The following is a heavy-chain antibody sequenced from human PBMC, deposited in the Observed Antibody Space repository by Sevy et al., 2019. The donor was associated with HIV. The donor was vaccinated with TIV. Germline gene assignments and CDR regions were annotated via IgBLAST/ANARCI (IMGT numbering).Heavy chain of an antibody. CDR3: AGGAVVIGTTATPVLDF. Sequence: SETLSLTCSVSDDSINSYYWSWIRQPPGKGLEWIGYIYNNIGSTSYNPSLTSRVTISVDTSKNQSSLKLTSVTAADTAVYYCAGGAVVIGTTATPVLDFWGLGSLVTVSS. CDR1: DDSINSYY. V-gene: IGHV4-59*08. D-gene: IGHD2-2*01. CDR2: IYNNIGST. J-gene: IGHJ4*02.